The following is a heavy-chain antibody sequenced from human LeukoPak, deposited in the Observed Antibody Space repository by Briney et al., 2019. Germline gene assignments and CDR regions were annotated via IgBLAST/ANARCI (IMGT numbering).Heavy chain of an antibody. Sequence: PTETLSLTCTVSGGSVSSGSYYWSWIRQPPGKGLEWIGYIYYSGSTNYNPSLKSRVTISVDTSKNQFSLKLSSVTAADTAVYYCARDPELATPYYYGIDVWGQGITVTVSS. CDR2: IYYSGST. D-gene: IGHD1-26*01. CDR3: ARDPELATPYYYGIDV. CDR1: GGSVSSGSYY. J-gene: IGHJ6*02. V-gene: IGHV4-61*01.